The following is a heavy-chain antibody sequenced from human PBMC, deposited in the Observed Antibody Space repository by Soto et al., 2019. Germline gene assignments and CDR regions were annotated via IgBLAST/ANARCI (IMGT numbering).Heavy chain of an antibody. V-gene: IGHV4-34*01. Sequence: QVQLQQWGAGLLKPSETLSLTCAVYGGSFSGYYWSWIRQPPGKGLEWIGEINHSGSTNYNPSLKSRVTLSVHTSMNEFSLKLSSVTAADSAVYYCASGYCRSTSCYVSREGWSDPWGQETLVTVSS. CDR3: ASGYCRSTSCYVSREGWSDP. J-gene: IGHJ5*02. CDR1: GGSFSGYY. D-gene: IGHD2-2*01. CDR2: INHSGST.